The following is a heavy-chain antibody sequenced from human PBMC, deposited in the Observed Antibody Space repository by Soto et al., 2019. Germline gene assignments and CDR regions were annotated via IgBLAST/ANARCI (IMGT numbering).Heavy chain of an antibody. D-gene: IGHD6-13*01. Sequence: GGSLRLSCAASGFTFSSYGMHWVRQAPGKGLEWVAVIWYDGSNKYYADSVKGRFTISRDNSKNTLYLQMNSLRAEDTAVYYCARGRGQDSSWQGGYYYYYYGMDVWGQGTTVTVSS. V-gene: IGHV3-33*01. J-gene: IGHJ6*02. CDR2: IWYDGSNK. CDR1: GFTFSSYG. CDR3: ARGRGQDSSWQGGYYYYYYGMDV.